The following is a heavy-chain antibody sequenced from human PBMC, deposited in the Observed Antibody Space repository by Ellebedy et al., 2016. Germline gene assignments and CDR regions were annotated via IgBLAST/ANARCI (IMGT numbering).Heavy chain of an antibody. Sequence: SVKVSXXASGGTFSSYAISWVRQAPGQGLEWMGGIIPIFGTANYAQKFQGRVTITADESTSTAYMELSSLRSEDTAVYYCACGAIRGYSYGEADYWGQGTLVTVSS. D-gene: IGHD5-18*01. V-gene: IGHV1-69*13. CDR2: IIPIFGTA. CDR3: ACGAIRGYSYGEADY. CDR1: GGTFSSYA. J-gene: IGHJ4*02.